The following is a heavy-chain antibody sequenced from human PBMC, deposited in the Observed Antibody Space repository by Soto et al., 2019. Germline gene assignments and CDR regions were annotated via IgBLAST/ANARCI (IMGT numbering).Heavy chain of an antibody. V-gene: IGHV4-34*01. CDR2: INHSGST. Sequence: SETLSLTCAVYGGSFSGYYWSWIRQPPGKGLEWIGEINHSGSTNYNPSLKSRVTISVDTSKNQFSLKLSSVTAADTAVYYCARADGSGSYYRRYFDYWGQGTLVTVSS. CDR3: ARADGSGSYYRRYFDY. J-gene: IGHJ4*02. D-gene: IGHD3-10*01. CDR1: GGSFSGYY.